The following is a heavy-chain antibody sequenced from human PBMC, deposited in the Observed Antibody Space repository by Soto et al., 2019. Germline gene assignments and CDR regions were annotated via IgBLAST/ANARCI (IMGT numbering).Heavy chain of an antibody. CDR1: GGSISSSSYY. J-gene: IGHJ4*02. V-gene: IGHV4-39*01. CDR2: IYYSGST. CDR3: SSGQQQLDTNFDY. D-gene: IGHD6-13*01. Sequence: SETLSLTCTVSGGSISSSSYYWGWIRQPPGKGLEWIGSIYYSGSTYYNPSLKSRVTISVDTSKNQLSLKLSSVTAADTAVYYCSSGQQQLDTNFDYWGQGTLVTVSS.